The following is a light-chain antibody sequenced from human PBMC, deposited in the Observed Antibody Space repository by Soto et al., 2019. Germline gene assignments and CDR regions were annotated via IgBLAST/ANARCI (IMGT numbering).Light chain of an antibody. CDR1: SSDVGGYNY. Sequence: QSALTQPPSASGSPGQSVTISCTGTSSDVGGYNYVSWYQQHSGKAPNHMIYEVSKRPSGVPDRFSGSKSGNTASLTVSGLQAEDEADYYCSSYAGSNNFVVFGGGTMLTVL. CDR3: SSYAGSNNFVV. J-gene: IGLJ2*01. CDR2: EVS. V-gene: IGLV2-8*01.